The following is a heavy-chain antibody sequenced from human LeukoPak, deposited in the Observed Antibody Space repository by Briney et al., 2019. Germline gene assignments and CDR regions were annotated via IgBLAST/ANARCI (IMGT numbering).Heavy chain of an antibody. Sequence: PSETLSLTCTVSGGSISSSNYFWGWIRQPPGKGLEWIGSIYYSGSTYYNPSLESRVTISVDTSKNQFSLKLRSVTAADTAVYYCAGEEIVLVAPTTWREKQTDYWGRGALVT. D-gene: IGHD2-8*02. J-gene: IGHJ4*02. CDR3: AGEEIVLVAPTTWREKQTDY. CDR2: IYYSGST. V-gene: IGHV4-39*01. CDR1: GGSISSSNYF.